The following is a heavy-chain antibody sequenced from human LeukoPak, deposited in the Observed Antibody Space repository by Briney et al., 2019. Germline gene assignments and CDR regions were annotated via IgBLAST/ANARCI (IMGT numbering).Heavy chain of an antibody. Sequence: SETLSLTCTVSGDSIRSGTYYWGWIRQHPGKGLEWLGYIFHSGNAYYNPSLKSRVSMSVDTSKNQFSLKLNSVTAADTAVYCCARQPPNYYGSGSYSYGVDYWGQGTLVTVSS. V-gene: IGHV4-31*03. CDR2: IFHSGNA. D-gene: IGHD3-10*01. CDR1: GDSIRSGTYY. CDR3: ARQPPNYYGSGSYSYGVDY. J-gene: IGHJ4*02.